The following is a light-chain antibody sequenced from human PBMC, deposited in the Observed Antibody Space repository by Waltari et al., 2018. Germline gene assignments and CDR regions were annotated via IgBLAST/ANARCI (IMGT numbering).Light chain of an antibody. CDR3: QQYNNWPRT. CDR2: KAS. CDR1: QSIDNW. V-gene: IGKV1-5*03. Sequence: DIQMTQSPSTLSASVGDTVTITCRASQSIDNWLAWYQQKPGKAPKLLIYKASTLESGVPSRFSGSGSGTEFTLTISSLQSEDFAVYYCQQYNNWPRTFGQGTKVEIK. J-gene: IGKJ1*01.